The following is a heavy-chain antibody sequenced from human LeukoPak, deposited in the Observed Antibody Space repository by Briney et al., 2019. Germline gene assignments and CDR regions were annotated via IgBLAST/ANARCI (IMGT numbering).Heavy chain of an antibody. CDR2: ISYDGSNK. CDR3: ARDGPTVRWELLPCYFDY. J-gene: IGHJ4*02. D-gene: IGHD1-26*01. V-gene: IGHV3-30*01. CDR1: GFTFSSYA. Sequence: PGRSLRLSCAASGFTFSSYAMHWVRQAPGKGLEWVAVISYDGSNKYYADSVKGRFTISRDNSKNTLYLQMNSLGAEDTAVYYCARDGPTVRWELLPCYFDYWGQGTLVTVSS.